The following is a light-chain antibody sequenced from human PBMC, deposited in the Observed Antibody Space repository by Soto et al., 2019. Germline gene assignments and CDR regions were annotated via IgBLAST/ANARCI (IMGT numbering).Light chain of an antibody. CDR2: DVS. J-gene: IGLJ2*01. CDR3: SSYTSSSTPVV. V-gene: IGLV2-14*01. Sequence: QSALTQPASVSGSPGQSITISCTGTSSDLGGYNYVSWYQQHPGKAPKLMIYDVSNRPSGVSNRFSGSKSGNTASLTISGHQAEDEADYYCSSYTSSSTPVVFGGGTQLTVL. CDR1: SSDLGGYNY.